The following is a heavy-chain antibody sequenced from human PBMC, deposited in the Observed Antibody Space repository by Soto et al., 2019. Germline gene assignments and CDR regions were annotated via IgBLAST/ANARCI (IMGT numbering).Heavy chain of an antibody. V-gene: IGHV5-51*01. CDR3: ATSTVSYVDIVSSKTRGYFDH. Sequence: GECLNISCEVSGYNFNTYWIVWVLQMPGKGLECTPIIYPGDSDTIYSPSFEGQVTLSVDRSISTAYLQWSSLKASDTAIYYCATSTVSYVDIVSSKTRGYFDHWGQGTMVTVSS. CDR1: GYNFNTYW. CDR2: IYPGDSDT. D-gene: IGHD5-12*01. J-gene: IGHJ4*02.